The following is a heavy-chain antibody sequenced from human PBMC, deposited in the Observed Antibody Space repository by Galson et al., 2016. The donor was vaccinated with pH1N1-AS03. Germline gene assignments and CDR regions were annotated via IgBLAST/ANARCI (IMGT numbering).Heavy chain of an antibody. V-gene: IGHV4-59*08. CDR1: SGSISGYY. CDR2: IYYTGMT. J-gene: IGHJ4*02. D-gene: IGHD2-8*01. Sequence: SETLSLTCSVSSGSISGYYWSWIRQPPGKGLEWIGYIYYTGMTNYNPSLKSRVTISVDTSKNQFSLKLSSVTAADTAIYYCARPNGHRLLWDYWGQGTLVTVPS. CDR3: ARPNGHRLLWDY.